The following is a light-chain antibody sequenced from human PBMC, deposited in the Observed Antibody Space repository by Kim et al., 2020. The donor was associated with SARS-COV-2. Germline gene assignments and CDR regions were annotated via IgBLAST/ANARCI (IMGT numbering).Light chain of an antibody. CDR1: SSDIGSYDY. CDR3: SSYTRSTTWV. CDR2: DVS. V-gene: IGLV2-14*03. J-gene: IGLJ3*02. Sequence: GQSITSSCTGTSSDIGSYDYVTWYQQHPGKAPKLVIYDVSKRPSGVSDRFSGSKSANTASLTISGLQAEDEADYFCSSYTRSTTWVFGGGTQLTVL.